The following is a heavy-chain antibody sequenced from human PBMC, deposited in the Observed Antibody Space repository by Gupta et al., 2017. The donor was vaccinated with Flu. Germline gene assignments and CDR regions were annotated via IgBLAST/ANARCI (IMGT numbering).Heavy chain of an antibody. J-gene: IGHJ6*03. CDR3: VGGREVPNSHYFMDV. V-gene: IGHV4-34*01. D-gene: IGHD3-10*01. Sequence: RQSPGQGLEWIGEINHSGSITYTPSLKSRVSMSVDTSKRQVSLKITSMTAADTAMYFCVGGREVPNSHYFMDVWGRGTTVTVSS. CDR2: INHSGSI.